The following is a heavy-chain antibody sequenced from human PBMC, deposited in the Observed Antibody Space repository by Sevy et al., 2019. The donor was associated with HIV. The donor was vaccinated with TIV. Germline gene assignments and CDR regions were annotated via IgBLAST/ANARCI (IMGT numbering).Heavy chain of an antibody. CDR3: ASYYYDSSGHYNNWFDP. D-gene: IGHD3-22*01. CDR2: IYHSGST. J-gene: IGHJ5*02. Sequence: SETLSLTCAVSGGSISSGGYSWSWIRQPPGKGLEWIGYIYHSGSTSYNPSLKSRVTISVDRSKNQFSLKLSSVTAADTAVYYCASYYYDSSGHYNNWFDPWGQGTLVTVSS. V-gene: IGHV4-30-2*01. CDR1: GGSISSGGYS.